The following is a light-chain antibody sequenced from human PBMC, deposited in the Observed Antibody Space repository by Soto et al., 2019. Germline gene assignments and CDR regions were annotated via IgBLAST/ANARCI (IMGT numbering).Light chain of an antibody. J-gene: IGLJ1*01. V-gene: IGLV1-40*01. Sequence: QSVLTQPPSVSGAPGQRVTISCTGNNSNLGAGYDVHWYQQLPGAAPKLVIFGNRNRPSGVPDRFSGSKSGNTASLTVSGLQAEDEADYYCSSYAGSNTLYVFGTGTKLTVL. CDR2: GNR. CDR1: NSNLGAGYD. CDR3: SSYAGSNTLYV.